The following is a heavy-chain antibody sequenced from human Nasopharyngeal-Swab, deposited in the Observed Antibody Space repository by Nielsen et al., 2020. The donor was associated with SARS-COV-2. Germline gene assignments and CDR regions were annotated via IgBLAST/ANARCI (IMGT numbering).Heavy chain of an antibody. Sequence: SVKVSCKASGGTFSSYAISWVRQAPGQGLEWMGGIIPIFGTANYAQKFQGRVTITADKSTSTAYMELSSLRSEDTAVYHCAREKGYCSGGSCYNWFDPWGQGTLVTVSS. J-gene: IGHJ5*02. D-gene: IGHD2-15*01. CDR2: IIPIFGTA. CDR3: AREKGYCSGGSCYNWFDP. CDR1: GGTFSSYA. V-gene: IGHV1-69*06.